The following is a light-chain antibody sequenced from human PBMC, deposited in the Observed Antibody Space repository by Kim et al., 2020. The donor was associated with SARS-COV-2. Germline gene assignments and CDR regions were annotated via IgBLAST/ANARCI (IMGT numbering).Light chain of an antibody. V-gene: IGLV2-8*01. CDR3: SSYAGSNNLV. J-gene: IGLJ2*01. Sequence: GQSITLSCTGTSSDVGGYNYVSWYQPHPGKAPKLMIYEVTKRPSGGPDRFSGSKSGNTASLTVSGLQAEDEADYYCSSYAGSNNLVFGGGTQLTVL. CDR2: EVT. CDR1: SSDVGGYNY.